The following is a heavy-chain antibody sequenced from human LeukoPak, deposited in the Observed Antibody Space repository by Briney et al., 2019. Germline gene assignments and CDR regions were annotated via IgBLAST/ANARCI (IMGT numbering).Heavy chain of an antibody. CDR1: GGSFSGYY. J-gene: IGHJ6*03. CDR3: ARGFVTGTPLGYYMDV. CDR2: INHSGST. D-gene: IGHD1-7*01. V-gene: IGHV4-34*01. Sequence: TSQTLSLTCAVYGGSFSGYYWSWIRQPPGKGLEWIGEINHSGSTNYNPSLKSRVTISVDTSKNQFSLKLSSVTAADTAVYYCARGFVTGTPLGYYMDVWGKGTTVTVSS.